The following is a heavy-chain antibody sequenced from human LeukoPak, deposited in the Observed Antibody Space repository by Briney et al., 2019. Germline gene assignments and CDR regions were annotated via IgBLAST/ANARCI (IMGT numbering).Heavy chain of an antibody. J-gene: IGHJ5*02. CDR1: GYTFIGYY. CDR3: ARGEQHDYSNFNWFDP. Sequence: GASVKVSCKASGYTFIGYYIHWVRQAPGQGLEWMGWISAYNGNTNYAQKLQGRVTMTTDTSTSTAYMELRSLRSDDTAVYYCARGEQHDYSNFNWFDPWGQGTLVTVSS. D-gene: IGHD4-11*01. V-gene: IGHV1-18*04. CDR2: ISAYNGNT.